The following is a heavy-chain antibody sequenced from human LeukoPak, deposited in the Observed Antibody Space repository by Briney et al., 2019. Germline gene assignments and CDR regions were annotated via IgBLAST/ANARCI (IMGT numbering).Heavy chain of an antibody. CDR2: NSGSGGST. Sequence: GGSLRLSCAASGFTFSSYAMSWVRQAPGKGLEWVSANSGSGGSTYYADSVKGRFTISRDNSKNTLYLQMNSLRAEDTAVYYCAKDSPRTMIPYGLFDYWGQGTLVTVSS. CDR1: GFTFSSYA. D-gene: IGHD3-22*01. V-gene: IGHV3-23*01. CDR3: AKDSPRTMIPYGLFDY. J-gene: IGHJ4*02.